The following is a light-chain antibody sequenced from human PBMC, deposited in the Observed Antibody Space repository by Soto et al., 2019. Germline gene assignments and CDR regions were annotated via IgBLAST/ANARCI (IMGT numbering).Light chain of an antibody. V-gene: IGKV3-20*01. J-gene: IGKJ1*01. CDR1: QSVSSSY. Sequence: DIVLTQSPGTLSLSPGERATLSCRASQSVSSSYLAWYQQKPGQAPRLLIYSTSSRATGIPDRFSGSGSGTDFTLTINRLEPEDFAVYYCQQFCGSQWTFGQGTKVEI. CDR3: QQFCGSQWT. CDR2: STS.